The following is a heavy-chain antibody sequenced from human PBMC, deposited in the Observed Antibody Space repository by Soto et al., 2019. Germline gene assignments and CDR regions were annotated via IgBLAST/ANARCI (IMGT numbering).Heavy chain of an antibody. Sequence: TLSLTCTFSGGPINSGGYYWSWIRQHPGKGLEWIGYIYYSGSTYYNPSLKSRVTISVDTSKNQFSLKLSSVTAADTAVYYCARVFGFGGMDVWGQGTTVTVSS. J-gene: IGHJ6*02. CDR2: IYYSGST. V-gene: IGHV4-31*02. CDR3: ARVFGFGGMDV. D-gene: IGHD3-10*01. CDR1: GGPINSGGYY.